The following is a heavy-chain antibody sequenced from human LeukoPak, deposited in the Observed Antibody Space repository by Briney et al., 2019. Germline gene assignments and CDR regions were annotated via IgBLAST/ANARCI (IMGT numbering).Heavy chain of an antibody. CDR1: GFTFSNFA. J-gene: IGHJ4*02. V-gene: IGHV3-23*01. CDR3: AKEMATRDYFDH. Sequence: GGSLRLSCAASGFTFSNFAMSWVRQAPGKGLEWVSEISVSGGSTYSADSVKGWFTISRDNSKNTLYLQMNSLRAEDTAVYYCAKEMATRDYFDHWGQGILVTVSS. CDR2: ISVSGGST. D-gene: IGHD5-24*01.